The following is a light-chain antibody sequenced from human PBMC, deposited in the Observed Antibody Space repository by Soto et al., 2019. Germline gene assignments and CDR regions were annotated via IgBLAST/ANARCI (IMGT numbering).Light chain of an antibody. CDR2: DTS. CDR3: QVYGPSPPIT. J-gene: IGKJ5*01. Sequence: DIVLTQSPGTLSLSPGERATLSCGASQSINSRSLAWYQQKPGQPPRLLIYDTSNRATGIPARFSGSRSGTDFTLTISRLEPEDFAVFYCQVYGPSPPITFGQGTRLEIK. CDR1: QSINSRS. V-gene: IGKV3-20*01.